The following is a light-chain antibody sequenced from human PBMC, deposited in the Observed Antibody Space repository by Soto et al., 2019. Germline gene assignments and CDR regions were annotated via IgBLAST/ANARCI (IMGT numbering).Light chain of an antibody. Sequence: EIVLTQSPATLSVSPGSRSTLSCTASQSVSINLALYQQIPGQAPRLVIYGACTRATGIPARFSGNGSGTEFILTFSRQPHEDFAVYDGQQENSYSRPFGQGTKVDIK. CDR3: QQENSYSRP. CDR2: GAC. J-gene: IGKJ1*01. V-gene: IGKV3-15*01. CDR1: QSVSIN.